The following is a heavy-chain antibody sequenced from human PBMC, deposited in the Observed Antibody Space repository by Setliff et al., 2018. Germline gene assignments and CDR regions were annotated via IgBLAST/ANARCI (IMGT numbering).Heavy chain of an antibody. Sequence: ASVKVSCKASGYTFTTHGLHWVRQPPGQRLEWMGWFNVGHGYTKYSQKFQGRVTMTSDTSASTAYMELNSLRSEDTALYYCARGGGVNDDNSGFYRSFDYWGQGTLVTVSS. V-gene: IGHV1-3*01. CDR3: ARGGGVNDDNSGFYRSFDY. D-gene: IGHD3-22*01. CDR1: GYTFTTHG. J-gene: IGHJ4*02. CDR2: FNVGHGYT.